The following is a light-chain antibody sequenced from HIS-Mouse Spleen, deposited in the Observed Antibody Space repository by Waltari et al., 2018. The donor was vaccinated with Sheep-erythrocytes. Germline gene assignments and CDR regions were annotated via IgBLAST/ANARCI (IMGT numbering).Light chain of an antibody. Sequence: QSALSQPRSLSGSPAQSVSFPCTGTSSDGDGSNYVHWFHQPPGDAPKLMSYDVSKRPSGIPDRFSGSKSGNTASLTISGLQAEDEADYYCAAWDDSLNGPVFGGGTKLTVL. J-gene: IGLJ3*02. CDR1: SSDGDGSNY. V-gene: IGLV2-11*01. CDR2: DVS. CDR3: AAWDDSLNGPV.